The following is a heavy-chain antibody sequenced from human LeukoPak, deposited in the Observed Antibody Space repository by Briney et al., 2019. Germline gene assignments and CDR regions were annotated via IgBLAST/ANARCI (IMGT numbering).Heavy chain of an antibody. CDR3: ARLVAATGNFDY. CDR2: IYHSGST. CDR1: GGSISSSNW. Sequence: SETLSLTCAVSGGSISSSNWWSWVRQPPGKGLEWIGEIYHSGSTNYNPSLRSRVTISVDRSKNQFSLKLSSVTAADTAVYYCARLVAATGNFDYWGQGTLVTVSS. J-gene: IGHJ4*02. D-gene: IGHD6-13*01. V-gene: IGHV4-4*02.